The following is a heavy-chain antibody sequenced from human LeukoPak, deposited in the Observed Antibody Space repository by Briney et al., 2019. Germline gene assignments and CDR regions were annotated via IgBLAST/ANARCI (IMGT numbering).Heavy chain of an antibody. Sequence: TGGSLRLSCEASGFTFSAYAMTWVRQAPGQGLEWVSSIGSDNKPHYSVSVKGRFAISRDNSKSMLFLQLNSLRAKDTALYYCARSYGDHGYWGQGTPVTVSS. CDR1: GFTFSAYA. V-gene: IGHV3-23*05. D-gene: IGHD4-17*01. J-gene: IGHJ4*02. CDR2: IGSDNKP. CDR3: ARSYGDHGY.